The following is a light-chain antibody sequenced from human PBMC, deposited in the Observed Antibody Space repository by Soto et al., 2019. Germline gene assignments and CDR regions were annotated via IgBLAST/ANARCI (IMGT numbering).Light chain of an antibody. J-gene: IGLJ3*02. Sequence: QSALTQPRSVSGSPGQSVTISCTGTSGDVGGYNYVSWYQHHPGNAPKLMIYDVSKRPSGVPDRFSGSKSGNTASLTISGLQAEDEADYYCCSYAGRYTFPWVFGGGTKLTVL. V-gene: IGLV2-11*01. CDR2: DVS. CDR1: SGDVGGYNY. CDR3: CSYAGRYTFPWV.